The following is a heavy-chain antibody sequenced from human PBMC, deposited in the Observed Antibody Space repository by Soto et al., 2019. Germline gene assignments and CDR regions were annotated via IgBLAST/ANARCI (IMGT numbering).Heavy chain of an antibody. J-gene: IGHJ5*02. CDR1: GGSISSTGYY. V-gene: IGHV4-39*01. CDR3: ARGFPLWFDP. CDR2: IYYSGST. D-gene: IGHD3-16*02. Sequence: TSETLSLTCTVSGGSISSTGYYWGWIRQPPGKGLEWIGSIYYSGSTSYNPSLQSRVTMSVDTSKNQLSLKVSSVTAADTAVYYCARGFPLWFDPWGQGTLVTVSS.